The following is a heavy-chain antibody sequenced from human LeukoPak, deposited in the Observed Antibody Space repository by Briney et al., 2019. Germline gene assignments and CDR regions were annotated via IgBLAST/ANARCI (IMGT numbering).Heavy chain of an antibody. CDR3: ARGPIHLWIQNAMDV. D-gene: IGHD5-18*01. CDR1: GFTFGDHA. V-gene: IGHV3-49*04. CDR2: IRSKNYGGTT. J-gene: IGHJ6*02. Sequence: GGSLRLSCTTSGFTFGDHAMSWVRQAPGKGLEWVGLIRSKNYGGTTEYAASVEGRFTISRVDSISIAYLQMNSLKTEDTAVYYCARGPIHLWIQNAMDVWGPGTTVTVSS.